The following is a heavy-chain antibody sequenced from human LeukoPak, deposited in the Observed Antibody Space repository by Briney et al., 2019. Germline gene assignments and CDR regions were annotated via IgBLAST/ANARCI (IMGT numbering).Heavy chain of an antibody. CDR3: ARDKPPDY. CDR2: IYYSGST. J-gene: IGHJ4*02. CDR1: GGSISSYY. V-gene: IGHV4-59*01. Sequence: SETLFLTCTVSGGSISSYYWSWIRQPPGKGLEWIGYIYYSGSTNYNPSLKSRVTISVDTSKNQFSLKLSSVTAADTAVYYCARDKPPDYWGQGTLVTVSS.